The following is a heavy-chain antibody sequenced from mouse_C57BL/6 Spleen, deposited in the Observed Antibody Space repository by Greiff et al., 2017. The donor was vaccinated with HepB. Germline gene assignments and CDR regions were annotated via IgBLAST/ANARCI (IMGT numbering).Heavy chain of an antibody. Sequence: VQLKQPGAELVRPGSSVKLSCKASGYTFTSYWMHWVKQRPIQGLEWIGNIDPSDSETHYNQKFKDKATLTVDKSSSTAYMQLSSLTSEDSAVYYCARSLGPPYFDYWGQGTTLTVSS. CDR3: ARSLGPPYFDY. V-gene: IGHV1-52*01. CDR1: GYTFTSYW. CDR2: IDPSDSET. D-gene: IGHD4-1*01. J-gene: IGHJ2*01.